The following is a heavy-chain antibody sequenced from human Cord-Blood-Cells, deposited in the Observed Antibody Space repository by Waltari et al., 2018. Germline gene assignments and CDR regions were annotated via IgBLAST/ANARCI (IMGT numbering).Heavy chain of an antibody. CDR1: GGSISSSSYY. CDR3: ARLWYFDY. J-gene: IGHJ4*02. Sequence: QLQLQESGPGLVKPSETLSLTCTVSGGSISSSSYYWGWLRQPPGKGLEWIGSIYYSGSTDYNPALKSRVTIAVDTSKNQFSLKLSSVTAADTAVYYCARLWYFDYWGQGTLVTVSS. CDR2: IYYSGST. V-gene: IGHV4-39*01.